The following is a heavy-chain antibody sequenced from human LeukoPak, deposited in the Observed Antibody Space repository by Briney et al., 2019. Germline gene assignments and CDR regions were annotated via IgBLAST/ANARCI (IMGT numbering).Heavy chain of an antibody. J-gene: IGHJ4*02. Sequence: GGSLRLSCAASGFIFSSYWMHWVRHAPRKGHVWVSGINSDGSSTTYADSVKGRIAISRDNAEYTVYLQMNSLRAEDTAVYYCATAIRSAAPDFWGQGTLVIVSS. CDR3: ATAIRSAAPDF. D-gene: IGHD6-19*01. V-gene: IGHV3-74*01. CDR2: INSDGSST. CDR1: GFIFSSYW.